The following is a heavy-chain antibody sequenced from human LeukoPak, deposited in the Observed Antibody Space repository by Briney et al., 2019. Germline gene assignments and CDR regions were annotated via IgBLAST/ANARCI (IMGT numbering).Heavy chain of an antibody. CDR1: GYFITSDCY. Sequence: SETLSLTCGVSGYFITSDCYWGWIRQPPGKGLEWIGEINHSGSTNYNPSLKSRVTISVDTSKNQFSLKLSSVTAADTAVYYCARGQGDFHLGIDYWGQGTLVTVSS. J-gene: IGHJ4*02. CDR2: INHSGST. D-gene: IGHD3-3*01. V-gene: IGHV4-38-2*01. CDR3: ARGQGDFHLGIDY.